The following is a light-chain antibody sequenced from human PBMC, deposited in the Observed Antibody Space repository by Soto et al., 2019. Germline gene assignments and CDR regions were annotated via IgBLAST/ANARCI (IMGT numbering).Light chain of an antibody. CDR2: GAT. Sequence: EILLTQSPRTLSLYPGERATLSCRASQSVSSSYFAWYQQKPGQAPRLLIYGATSRATGIPDRFTGSGSGTDFTLTISRLEPEDFAVYYCQQYGSSPRTFGQGTKV. CDR1: QSVSSSY. V-gene: IGKV3-20*01. J-gene: IGKJ1*01. CDR3: QQYGSSPRT.